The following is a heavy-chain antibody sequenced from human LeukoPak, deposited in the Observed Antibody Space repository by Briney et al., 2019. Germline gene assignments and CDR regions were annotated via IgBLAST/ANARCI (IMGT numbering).Heavy chain of an antibody. V-gene: IGHV6-1*01. D-gene: IGHD3-22*01. J-gene: IGHJ5*02. Sequence: SQTLSLTCAISGDSVSSNSAAWNWIRQSPSRGLEWLGRTYYRSKWYNDYAVSVESRITINPDTSKNQFSLQLNSVTPEDTAVYYCASDYHYYDSSGYRRNWFDPWGQGTLVTVSS. CDR3: ASDYHYYDSSGYRRNWFDP. CDR1: GDSVSSNSAA. CDR2: TYYRSKWYN.